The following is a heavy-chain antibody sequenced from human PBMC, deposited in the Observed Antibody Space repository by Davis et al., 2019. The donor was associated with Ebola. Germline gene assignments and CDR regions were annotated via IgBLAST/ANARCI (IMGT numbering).Heavy chain of an antibody. J-gene: IGHJ6*02. CDR2: INPNSGGT. CDR3: ARGLRDPRPGYYYGMDV. V-gene: IGHV1-2*04. CDR1: GYTFTGYY. Sequence: ASVKVSCKASGYTFTGYYMHWVRQAPGQGLEWMGWINPNSGGTNYAQKFQGWVTMTRDTSISTAYMELSRLRSDDTAVYYCARGLRDPRPGYYYGMDVWGQGTTVTVSS. D-gene: IGHD1-1*01.